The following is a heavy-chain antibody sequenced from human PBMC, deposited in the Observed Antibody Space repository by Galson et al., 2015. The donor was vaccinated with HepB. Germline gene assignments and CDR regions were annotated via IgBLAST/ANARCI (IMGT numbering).Heavy chain of an antibody. CDR3: ARAGSYYDSSGYYLLPRLDYFDY. D-gene: IGHD3-22*01. V-gene: IGHV4-39*01. CDR2: IYYSGST. CDR1: GGSINSSSYY. J-gene: IGHJ4*02. Sequence: SETLSLTCTVSGGSINSSSYYWAWIRQPPGKGLEWIGNIYYSGSTYYNPSLKSRVTISLDTSKNQFSLKLSSVTAADTTVYYCARAGSYYDSSGYYLLPRLDYFDYWGQGTLVTVSS.